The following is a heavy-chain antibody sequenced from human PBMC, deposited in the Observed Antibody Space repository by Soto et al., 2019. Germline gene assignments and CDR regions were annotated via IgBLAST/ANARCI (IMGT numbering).Heavy chain of an antibody. J-gene: IGHJ4*02. V-gene: IGHV3-23*01. Sequence: EVQLLESGGGLVQPGGSLRLSCAASGFTFSSYAMSWVRQAPGKGLEWVSAISGSGGSTYYADSVKGQFTISRDNSKNTLYLQMNSLRAEDTAVYYCAKDHWVVVVAASFDYWGQGTLVTVSS. CDR2: ISGSGGST. D-gene: IGHD2-15*01. CDR1: GFTFSSYA. CDR3: AKDHWVVVVAASFDY.